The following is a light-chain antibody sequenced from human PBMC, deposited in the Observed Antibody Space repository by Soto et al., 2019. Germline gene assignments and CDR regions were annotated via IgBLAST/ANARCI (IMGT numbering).Light chain of an antibody. Sequence: QSALTQPASVSGSPGQSLTLSCTGTNSDVAGYNYVSWYQQHPGKVPKLLIYEVTNRPSGVSDRFSGSKSGNTASLTISGLQAEDEANYYCNSYTTLSNRVFGTGTKLTVL. CDR2: EVT. CDR3: NSYTTLSNRV. V-gene: IGLV2-14*01. CDR1: NSDVAGYNY. J-gene: IGLJ1*01.